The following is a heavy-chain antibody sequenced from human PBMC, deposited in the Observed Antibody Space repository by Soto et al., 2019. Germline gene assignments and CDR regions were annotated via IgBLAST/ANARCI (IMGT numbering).Heavy chain of an antibody. CDR2: ISSSSSYI. CDR3: ARLEWSYGLGYGMDV. V-gene: IGHV3-21*01. J-gene: IGHJ6*02. D-gene: IGHD5-18*01. CDR1: GFTFSSYS. Sequence: EVQLVESGGGLVQPGGSLRLSCAASGFTFSSYSMNWVRQAPGKGLEWVSSISSSSSYIYYADSVKGRFTISRDNAKNSLYLQMNSLRAEDTAVYYCARLEWSYGLGYGMDVWGQGTTVTVSS.